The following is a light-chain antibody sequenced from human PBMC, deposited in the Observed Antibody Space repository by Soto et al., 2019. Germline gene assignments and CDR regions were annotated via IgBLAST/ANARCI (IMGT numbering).Light chain of an antibody. CDR1: QSVSSN. CDR3: QQYGSSPPWT. V-gene: IGKV3-20*01. Sequence: IVMAQSPATLSLSPGERSTLSCSASQSVSSNLAWYQQKPGQAPRLLIYGASSRATGIPDRFSGSGSGTDFTLTISRLEPEDFAVYYCQQYGSSPPWTFGQGTKVDIK. J-gene: IGKJ1*01. CDR2: GAS.